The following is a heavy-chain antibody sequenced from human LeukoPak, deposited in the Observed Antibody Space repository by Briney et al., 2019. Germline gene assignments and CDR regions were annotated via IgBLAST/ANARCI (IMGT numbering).Heavy chain of an antibody. CDR1: GFTFSNAW. J-gene: IGHJ4*02. Sequence: GGSLRRSCAASGFTFSNAWMSWVRQAPGKGLEWVSAISGSGGSTYYADSVKGRFTISRDNSKNTLYLQMNSLRAEDTAVYYCAKGKMTTVFFDYWGQGTLVTVSS. V-gene: IGHV3-23*01. CDR3: AKGKMTTVFFDY. D-gene: IGHD4-17*01. CDR2: ISGSGGST.